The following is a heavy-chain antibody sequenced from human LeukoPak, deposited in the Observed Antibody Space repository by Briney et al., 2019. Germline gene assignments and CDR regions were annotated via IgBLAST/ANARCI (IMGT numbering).Heavy chain of an antibody. CDR2: TSNDGSKK. Sequence: PGGSLRLSCAASGFTFSSYGMHWVRQAPGKGLEWVAATSNDGSKKYYADSVKGRFTISRDNSKNTLYLQMNSLRAEDTAVYYCAKPSAGTGGYYFDYWGQGTLVTVSS. CDR3: AKPSAGTGGYYFDY. CDR1: GFTFSSYG. V-gene: IGHV3-33*05. J-gene: IGHJ4*02. D-gene: IGHD6-13*01.